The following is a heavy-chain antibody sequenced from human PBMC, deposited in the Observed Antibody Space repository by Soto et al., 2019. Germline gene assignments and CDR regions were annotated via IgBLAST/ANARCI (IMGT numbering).Heavy chain of an antibody. V-gene: IGHV3-23*01. CDR1: EVPFSSYA. CDR2: ISGSGGST. CDR3: AKGIFYSSGWLNYYYYYGMDV. Sequence: PVGPLIHSCAASEVPFSSYAMSWVRKTPGKGLEWVSAISGSGGSTYYADSVKGRFTISRDNSKNTLYLQMNSLRAEDTAVYYCAKGIFYSSGWLNYYYYYGMDVWGQGTTVTVSS. D-gene: IGHD6-19*01. J-gene: IGHJ6*02.